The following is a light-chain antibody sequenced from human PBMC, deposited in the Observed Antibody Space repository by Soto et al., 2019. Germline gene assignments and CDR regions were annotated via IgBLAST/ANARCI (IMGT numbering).Light chain of an antibody. CDR1: QGVNSW. V-gene: IGKV1D-12*01. Sequence: DIQMTQSPSSVSASVGDRVTITCRASQGVNSWLAWYQQKPGKAPKLLIYGASNLQSGVPSRFNGSGSGTDFTLTISSLQPEDFATYYCQQYQSFSLTFGGGTRVEVK. J-gene: IGKJ4*01. CDR2: GAS. CDR3: QQYQSFSLT.